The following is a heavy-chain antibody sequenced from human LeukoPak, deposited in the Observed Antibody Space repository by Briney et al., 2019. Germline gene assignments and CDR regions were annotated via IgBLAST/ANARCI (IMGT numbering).Heavy chain of an antibody. J-gene: IGHJ6*02. V-gene: IGHV1-69*13. D-gene: IGHD6-19*01. CDR2: IIPIFGTA. CDR1: GGTFSSYA. Sequence: ASVKVSCKASGGTFSSYAISWVRQAPGQGLEWMGGIIPIFGTANYAQKFQGRVTITADESTSTAYMELSSLRSEDTAVYYCARGLEQWLVRNYYYYGMDVWGQGTTVTVSS. CDR3: ARGLEQWLVRNYYYYGMDV.